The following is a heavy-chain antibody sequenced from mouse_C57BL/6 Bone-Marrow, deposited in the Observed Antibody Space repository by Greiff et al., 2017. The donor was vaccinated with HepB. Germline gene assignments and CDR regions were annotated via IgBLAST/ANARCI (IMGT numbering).Heavy chain of an antibody. CDR3: AREGYFDY. CDR1: GYTFTSYW. J-gene: IGHJ2*01. CDR2: IDPSDSYT. Sequence: VQLQESGAELVMPGASVKLSCKASGYTFTSYWMHWVKQRPGQGLEWIGEIDPSDSYTNYNQKFKGKSTLTVDKSSSTAYMQLSSLTSEDSAVYYCAREGYFDYWGQGTTLTVSS. V-gene: IGHV1-69*01.